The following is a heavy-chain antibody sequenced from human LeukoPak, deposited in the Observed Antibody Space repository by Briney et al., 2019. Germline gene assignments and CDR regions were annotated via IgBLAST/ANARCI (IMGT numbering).Heavy chain of an antibody. J-gene: IGHJ5*02. V-gene: IGHV1-18*01. CDR3: ARARRITMIVVANNWFDP. CDR2: ISAYNGNT. Sequence: ASVKVSCKASGYTFTSYGISWVRQAPGQGLEWMGWISAYNGNTKYTQKLQGRVTMTTDTSTSIAYMELMSLRSDDTAVYYCARARRITMIVVANNWFDPWGQGTLVTVSS. D-gene: IGHD3-22*01. CDR1: GYTFTSYG.